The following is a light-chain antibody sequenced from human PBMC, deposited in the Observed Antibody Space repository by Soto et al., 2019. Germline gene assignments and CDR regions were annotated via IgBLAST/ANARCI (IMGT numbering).Light chain of an antibody. Sequence: NLLSHSNCSVPGGPSYIAKHNFRASQSVSSSYLAWYQQKPGQAPRLLIYDSSTRATGIPDRFRGSGSGTDFTLTISRLEPEVLSVYYCQKYGSSCTFGQGTKVDI. J-gene: IGKJ1*01. CDR3: QKYGSSCT. V-gene: IGKV3-20*01. CDR1: QSVSSSY. CDR2: DSS.